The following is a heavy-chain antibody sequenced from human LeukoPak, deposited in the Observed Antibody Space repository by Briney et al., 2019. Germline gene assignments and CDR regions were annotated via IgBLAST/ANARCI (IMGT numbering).Heavy chain of an antibody. D-gene: IGHD3-10*01. CDR2: ISSSSSSL. J-gene: IGHJ4*02. Sequence: PGGSLRLSCAASGFTSRIYSMNSVRQTLEGGLWWVSSISSSSSSLNYAHSVKGRFTISRDNAKNSLYLQMNTLRAEDTAVYYCASGPIGPRIVDYWGQGTLVTVSS. CDR3: ASGPIGPRIVDY. V-gene: IGHV3-21*01. CDR1: GFTSRIYS.